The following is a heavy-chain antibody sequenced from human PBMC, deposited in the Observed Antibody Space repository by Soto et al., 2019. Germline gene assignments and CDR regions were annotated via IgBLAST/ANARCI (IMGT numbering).Heavy chain of an antibody. V-gene: IGHV1-24*01. D-gene: IGHD2-15*01. CDR3: AAEGSCSGGRCSFGLDP. CDR2: FDPEDGET. Sequence: ASVKVSCKVSGYTLTELSMHWVRQAPGKGLEWMGGFDPEDGETIYAQKFQGRVTMTEDTSTDTAYMELSSLRSEDTAVYYCAAEGSCSGGRCSFGLDPWGQVNLLTVSS. J-gene: IGHJ5*02. CDR1: GYTLTELS.